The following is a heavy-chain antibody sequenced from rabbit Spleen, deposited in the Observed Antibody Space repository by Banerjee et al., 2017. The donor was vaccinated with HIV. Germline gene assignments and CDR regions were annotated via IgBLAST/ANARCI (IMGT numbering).Heavy chain of an antibody. CDR1: GFSFSSSYY. Sequence: QEQLEESGGGLVQPEGSLTLTCTASGFSFSSSYYMCWVRQAPGKGLEWIACIDAGSRDKIYYATWVNGRFTISRSTSLNTVTLQMTSLTAADTATYFCARDVDDLARLTRLDLWGPGTLVTVS. CDR3: ARDVDDLARLTRLDL. V-gene: IGHV1S45*01. J-gene: IGHJ3*01. CDR2: IDAGSRDKI. D-gene: IGHD2-1*01.